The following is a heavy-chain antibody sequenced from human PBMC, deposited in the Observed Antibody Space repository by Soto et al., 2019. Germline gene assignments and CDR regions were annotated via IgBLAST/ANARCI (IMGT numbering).Heavy chain of an antibody. Sequence: GGSLRLSCAASGFTFSSYWMHWVRQVSGKGLVWVSRVYTDGSSTSYADSVKGRFTISRDNAKNTLYLQMNSLRAEDTAVYYCARAMSSGSYFDSWGQGTLVTVSS. CDR3: ARAMSSGSYFDS. V-gene: IGHV3-74*01. J-gene: IGHJ4*02. CDR1: GFTFSSYW. CDR2: VYTDGSST. D-gene: IGHD1-26*01.